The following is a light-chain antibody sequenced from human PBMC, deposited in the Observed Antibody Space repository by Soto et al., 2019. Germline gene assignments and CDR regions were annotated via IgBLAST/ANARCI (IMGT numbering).Light chain of an antibody. V-gene: IGKV3-15*01. J-gene: IGKJ5*01. CDR1: QSISGT. Sequence: EIVMTQSPATLSASPGERATLSCRASQSISGTLAWYQQKPGQAPRLLIHGASTRAPGFPSRFTGSGSGTDFTLTISSLQPEDFATYFCQQSYTTPITFGQGTRLEIK. CDR3: QQSYTTPIT. CDR2: GAS.